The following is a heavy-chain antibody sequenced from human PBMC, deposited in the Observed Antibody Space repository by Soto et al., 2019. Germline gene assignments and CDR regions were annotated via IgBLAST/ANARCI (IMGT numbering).Heavy chain of an antibody. CDR3: ARGVRNRYCSGGSCYYFDY. D-gene: IGHD2-15*01. J-gene: IGHJ4*02. V-gene: IGHV1-8*01. Sequence: QVQLVQSGAEVKKPGASVKVSCKASGYTFTSYDINWVRQATGQGLEWMGWMNPNSGNTGYAQKVKGRVTMTRNTSISTAYMQLSSLRSEDTAVYYCARGVRNRYCSGGSCYYFDYWGQGTLVTVSS. CDR1: GYTFTSYD. CDR2: MNPNSGNT.